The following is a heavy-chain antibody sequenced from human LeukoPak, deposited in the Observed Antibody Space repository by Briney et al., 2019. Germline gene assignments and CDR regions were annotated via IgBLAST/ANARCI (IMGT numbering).Heavy chain of an antibody. V-gene: IGHV1-69*01. Sequence: IPIFGTANYAQKFQGRVTITADESTSTAYMELSSLRSEDTAVYYCARDLRKNYQLPALLWIWGQGTMVTVSS. J-gene: IGHJ3*02. CDR3: ARDLRKNYQLPALLWI. CDR2: IPIFGTA. D-gene: IGHD2-2*01.